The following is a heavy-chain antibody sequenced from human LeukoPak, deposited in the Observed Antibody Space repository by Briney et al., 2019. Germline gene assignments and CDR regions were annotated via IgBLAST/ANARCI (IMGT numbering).Heavy chain of an antibody. V-gene: IGHV4-30-2*01. CDR1: GGSISSGGYY. CDR3: ARAVVPAAIPDY. Sequence: SETLSLTCTVSGGSISSGGYYWSWIRQPPGKGLEWIGYIYHSGSTYYNPSLKSRVTISVDRSKNQFSLKLSSVTAADTAVYYCARAVVPAAIPDYWGQGTLVTVSS. CDR2: IYHSGST. D-gene: IGHD2-2*02. J-gene: IGHJ4*02.